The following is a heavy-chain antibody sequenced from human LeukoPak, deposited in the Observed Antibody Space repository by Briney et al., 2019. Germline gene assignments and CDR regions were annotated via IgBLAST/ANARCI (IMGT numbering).Heavy chain of an antibody. J-gene: IGHJ4*02. CDR3: ARGIHLAVLSGFGY. V-gene: IGHV1-2*02. CDR1: GYTFTGYY. D-gene: IGHD2-15*01. CDR2: INPNSGGT. Sequence: GASVKVSCKASGYTFTGYYMHWVRQAPGQGLEWMGWINPNSGGTNYAQKFQGRVTMTRDTSISTAYMELSRLRSEDMAVYYCARGIHLAVLSGFGYWGQGTLVTVSS.